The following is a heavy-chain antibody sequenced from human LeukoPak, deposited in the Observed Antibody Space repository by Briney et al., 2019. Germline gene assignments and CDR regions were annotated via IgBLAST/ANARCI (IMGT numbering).Heavy chain of an antibody. D-gene: IGHD3-22*01. CDR2: IYYSGST. J-gene: IGHJ5*02. V-gene: IGHV4-59*01. Sequence: SETLSLTCTVSGGSMSSYYWSWIRQPPGKGLEWIGYIYYSGSTNYNPSLKSRVTISVDTSKNQFSLKLSSVTAADTAVYYCARDRYYYDSSGYYNWFDPWGQGTLVTVSS. CDR1: GGSMSSYY. CDR3: ARDRYYYDSSGYYNWFDP.